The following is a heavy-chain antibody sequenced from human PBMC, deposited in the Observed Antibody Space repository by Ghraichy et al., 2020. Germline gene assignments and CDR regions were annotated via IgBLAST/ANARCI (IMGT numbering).Heavy chain of an antibody. Sequence: ASVKVSCKASGYTFTSYYIHWVRLAPGQGLEWMGIISPSGGSPTYAQKFQGRVALTRDTSMSTVYMELSGLRSEDTAGYYCARRDCSGTSCYLDYWGQGTLVTVSS. D-gene: IGHD2-15*01. J-gene: IGHJ4*02. V-gene: IGHV1-46*01. CDR2: ISPSGGSP. CDR1: GYTFTSYY. CDR3: ARRDCSGTSCYLDY.